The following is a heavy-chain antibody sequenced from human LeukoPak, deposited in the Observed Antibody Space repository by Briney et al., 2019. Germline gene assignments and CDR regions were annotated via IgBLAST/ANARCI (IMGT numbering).Heavy chain of an antibody. CDR1: GCSLSTSGVG. CDR2: IYWDDDK. D-gene: IGHD2-8*01. Sequence: SGPPLVQPTQTLTLTCTFSGCSLSTSGVGVGWIRQPPGKALKWLALIYWDDDKRYSPYLKSRLTIAKDTSKNQVVLTMTNMDPVDTATYYCAHLIIRRPASSEFDYWGQGTLVTVSS. J-gene: IGHJ4*02. V-gene: IGHV2-5*02. CDR3: AHLIIRRPASSEFDY.